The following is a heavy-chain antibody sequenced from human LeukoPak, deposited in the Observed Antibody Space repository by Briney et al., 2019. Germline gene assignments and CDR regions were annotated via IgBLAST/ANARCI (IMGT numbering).Heavy chain of an antibody. CDR3: ARGRQMATIRHDAFDI. CDR1: GFTFSSYG. D-gene: IGHD5-24*01. CDR2: ISSSSTYV. V-gene: IGHV3-21*01. J-gene: IGHJ3*02. Sequence: TGGSLSLSSAASGFTFSSYGMNWVRQAPGKGLEWVSSISSSSTYVYYADSVRGRFTISRDNAKNSLFLQMNSLRAEDTAVYYCARGRQMATIRHDAFDIWGQGTMVTVSS.